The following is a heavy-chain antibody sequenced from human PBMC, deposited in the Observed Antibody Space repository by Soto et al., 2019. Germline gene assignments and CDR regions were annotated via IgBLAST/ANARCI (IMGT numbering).Heavy chain of an antibody. D-gene: IGHD6-19*01. Sequence: QVQLVESGGGVVQPGRSLRLSCAASGFTFSSYGMHWVRQAPGKGLEWVAVISYDGSNKYYADSVKGRFTISRDNSKNTLSLQMNSLRAEDTAVYYCASSGSYDWGQGTLVTVSS. V-gene: IGHV3-30*03. J-gene: IGHJ4*02. CDR3: ASSGSYD. CDR1: GFTFSSYG. CDR2: ISYDGSNK.